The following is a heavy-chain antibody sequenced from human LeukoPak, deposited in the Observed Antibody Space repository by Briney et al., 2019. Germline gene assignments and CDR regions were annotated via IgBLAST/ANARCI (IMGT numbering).Heavy chain of an antibody. CDR3: ARANYDILTGNYAFDF. CDR2: ISTSGST. Sequence: SETLSLTCTVSGDSLGSYYWNWIRQPAGKGLEWVGLISTSGSTNDNPSLKGRVTMSVDTSKNQFSLKLSSVTAADTALYYCARANYDILTGNYAFDFWGQGTLVTVSS. J-gene: IGHJ4*02. V-gene: IGHV4-4*07. D-gene: IGHD3-9*01. CDR1: GDSLGSYY.